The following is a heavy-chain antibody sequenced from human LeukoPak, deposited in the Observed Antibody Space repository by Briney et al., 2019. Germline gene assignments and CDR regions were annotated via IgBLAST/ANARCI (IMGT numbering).Heavy chain of an antibody. Sequence: GGSLRLSCAASGFTFSSYGMHWVRQAPGKGLEWVAVIWYDGSNKYYADSVKGRFTISRDNAKNSLYLQMNSLRAEDTAVYYCARGAYYCEDWGQGTLVTVSS. D-gene: IGHD2-21*01. CDR3: ARGAYYCED. J-gene: IGHJ4*02. CDR1: GFTFSSYG. V-gene: IGHV3-33*01. CDR2: IWYDGSNK.